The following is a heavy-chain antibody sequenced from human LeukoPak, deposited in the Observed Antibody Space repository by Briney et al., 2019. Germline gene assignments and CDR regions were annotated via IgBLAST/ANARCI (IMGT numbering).Heavy chain of an antibody. V-gene: IGHV4-61*02. CDR2: IYTTGST. D-gene: IGHD3-22*01. CDR1: GGSISSSSYY. Sequence: SETLSLTCTVSGGSISSSSYYWSWIRQPAGKGLEWIGRIYTTGSTYYNHFLKSRVTMAVDTSKNQFSLRLSSVTAADTAVYYCARDGFYDSSGYYYNWVFDYWGQGTLVTVSS. J-gene: IGHJ4*02. CDR3: ARDGFYDSSGYYYNWVFDY.